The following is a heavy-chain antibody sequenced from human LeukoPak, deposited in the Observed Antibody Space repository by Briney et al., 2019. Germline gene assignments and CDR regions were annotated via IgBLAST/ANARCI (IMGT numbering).Heavy chain of an antibody. CDR1: GGSISSSSYY. CDR2: IYYSGST. V-gene: IGHV4-39*01. Sequence: ASETLSLTCTVSGGSISSSSYYWGWTRQPPGKGLEWIGSIYYSGSTYYNPSLKSRVTISVDTSKNQFSLKLSSVTAADTAVYYCARSTVGAVYWYFDLWGRGTLVTVSS. J-gene: IGHJ2*01. D-gene: IGHD1-26*01. CDR3: ARSTVGAVYWYFDL.